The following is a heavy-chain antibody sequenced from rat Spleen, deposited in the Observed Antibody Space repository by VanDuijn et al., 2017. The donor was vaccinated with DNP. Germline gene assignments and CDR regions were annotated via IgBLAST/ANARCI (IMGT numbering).Heavy chain of an antibody. J-gene: IGHJ2*01. V-gene: IGHV5-7*01. CDR1: GFTFSNYN. Sequence: EVQLVESGGGLVQPGRSLKLSCAASGFTFSNYNMAWVRQAPKKGLEWVASISYDGSSTNYRDSVKGRFTISRDNAKSNLYLQIDSLRSEDTATYYCARPDYWGQGVMVTVSS. CDR2: ISYDGSST. CDR3: ARPDY.